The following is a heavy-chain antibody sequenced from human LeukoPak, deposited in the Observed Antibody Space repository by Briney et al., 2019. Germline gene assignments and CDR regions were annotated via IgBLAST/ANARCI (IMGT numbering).Heavy chain of an antibody. CDR2: TRSKVNNHTT. CDR1: GITLSDQY. V-gene: IGHV3-72*01. Sequence: GGSLRLSRAASGITLSDQYMEWVRQTPGKGLEWVGRTRSKVNNHTTEYAASVRGRFTISRDDSNNSLYLQMNSLKTEDTAVYYCARMTFGGMDFWGKGTTVTVSS. J-gene: IGHJ6*04. CDR3: ARMTFGGMDF. D-gene: IGHD3-16*01.